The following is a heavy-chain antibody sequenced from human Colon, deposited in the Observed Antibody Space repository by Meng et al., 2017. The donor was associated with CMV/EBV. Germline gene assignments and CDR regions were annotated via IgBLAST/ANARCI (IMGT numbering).Heavy chain of an antibody. Sequence: QVQLVQSGAEMKKPGASVKVSCKASGYTFSNYGISWLRQAPGQGLEWMGWNSAYNGNTNYAQNFQGRLTVTTDTSTNTAYMELTRLRSDDTAVYFCARGGYISSWYVAPDYWGQGTLVTVSS. D-gene: IGHD6-13*01. CDR1: GYTFSNYG. CDR2: NSAYNGNT. V-gene: IGHV1-18*01. CDR3: ARGGYISSWYVAPDY. J-gene: IGHJ4*02.